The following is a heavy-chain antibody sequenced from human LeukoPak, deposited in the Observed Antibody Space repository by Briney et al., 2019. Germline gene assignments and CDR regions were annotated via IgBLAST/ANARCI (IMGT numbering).Heavy chain of an antibody. CDR1: GYTFTGYY. Sequence: ASVKVSCKASGYTFTGYYIYWVRQAPGQGLEWMGWISAYNGNTNYAQKLQGRVTMTTDTSTSTAYMELRSLRSDDTAVYYCARAPPRYYDILTGYYSHYYYGMDVWGQGTTVTVSS. V-gene: IGHV1-18*04. CDR3: ARAPPRYYDILTGYYSHYYYGMDV. J-gene: IGHJ6*02. D-gene: IGHD3-9*01. CDR2: ISAYNGNT.